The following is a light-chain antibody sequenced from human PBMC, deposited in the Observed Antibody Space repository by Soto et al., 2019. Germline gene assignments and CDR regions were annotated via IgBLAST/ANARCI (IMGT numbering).Light chain of an antibody. V-gene: IGLV1-44*01. CDR3: DSWDDSRKGV. CDR1: TSNIESHT. CDR2: TNN. Sequence: QSVLTQPPSASGTPGQRITISCSGTTSNIESHTVNWYQQAPGTAPKLLINTNNQRPSGVPDRFSGSKSGASASLAITGLQSEDEANYYCDSWDDSRKGVFGTGTTVTVL. J-gene: IGLJ1*01.